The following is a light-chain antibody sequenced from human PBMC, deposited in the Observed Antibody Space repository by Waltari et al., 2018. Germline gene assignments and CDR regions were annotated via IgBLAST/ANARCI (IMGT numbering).Light chain of an antibody. CDR1: SSNTGSNS. V-gene: IGLV1-44*01. CDR2: SNN. Sequence: QSVLTQPPSASGTPGQRVTISCSGSSSNTGSNSINWYQQPPGTAPKLLIYSNNQRPSGVPDRFSGSKSGTSASLAISGLQSEDEADYHCAAWDDSLNGVIFGGGTKLTVL. J-gene: IGLJ2*01. CDR3: AAWDDSLNGVI.